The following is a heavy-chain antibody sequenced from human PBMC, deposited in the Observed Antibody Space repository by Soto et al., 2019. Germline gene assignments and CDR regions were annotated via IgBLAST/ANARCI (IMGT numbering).Heavy chain of an antibody. CDR1: GFTFSSYA. J-gene: IGHJ6*03. D-gene: IGHD6-13*01. V-gene: IGHV3-23*01. Sequence: GGSLRLSCAASGFTFSSYAMSWVRQAPGKGLEWVSAISGSGGSTYYADSVKGRFTISRDSSKNTLYLQMNSLRAEDTAVYYCAKDRPTSSSWYFYYYYMDVWGKGTTVTVSS. CDR3: AKDRPTSSSWYFYYYYMDV. CDR2: ISGSGGST.